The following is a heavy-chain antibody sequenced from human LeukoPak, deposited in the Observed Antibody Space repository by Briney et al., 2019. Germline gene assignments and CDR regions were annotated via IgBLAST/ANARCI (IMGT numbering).Heavy chain of an antibody. CDR2: INSDGSST. CDR3: ARDRYTGYDFDH. CDR1: GFTNSSYW. Sequence: PGGSLRLSCAASGFTNSSYWMHWVRQPPGKGLVWVSRINSDGSSTSYADSVKGRFTISRDNAKNTLYLQMNSLRVEDTAVHYCARDRYTGYDFDHWGQGTLVTVSS. V-gene: IGHV3-74*01. J-gene: IGHJ4*02. D-gene: IGHD5-12*01.